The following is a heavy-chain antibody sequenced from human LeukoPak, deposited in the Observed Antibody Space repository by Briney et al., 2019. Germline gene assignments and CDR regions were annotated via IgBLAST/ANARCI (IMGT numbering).Heavy chain of an antibody. CDR1: GGSISGYY. CDR3: ARLGYCSSTSCYTDSYNWFDP. CDR2: IYYSGST. Sequence: SETLSLTCTVSGGSISGYYWSWIRQPPGKGLEWIGYIYYSGSTNYNPSLKSRVTISVDTSKNQFSLKLSSVTAADTAVYYCARLGYCSSTSCYTDSYNWFDPWGQGTLVTVSS. V-gene: IGHV4-59*01. D-gene: IGHD2-2*02. J-gene: IGHJ5*02.